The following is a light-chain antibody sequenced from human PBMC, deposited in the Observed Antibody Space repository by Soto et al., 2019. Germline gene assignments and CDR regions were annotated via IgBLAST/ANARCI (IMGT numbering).Light chain of an antibody. Sequence: QSALTQPRSVSGSPGQSVTISCTGTSSDVGGYNYVSWYQQHPGKAPKPTSYDVSKPPSGVPDRFSGSRSGNTASLTFSGLQAEDEADYYCCSYAGSYTHVFGTGTKLTVL. CDR3: CSYAGSYTHV. CDR1: SSDVGGYNY. J-gene: IGLJ1*01. CDR2: DVS. V-gene: IGLV2-11*01.